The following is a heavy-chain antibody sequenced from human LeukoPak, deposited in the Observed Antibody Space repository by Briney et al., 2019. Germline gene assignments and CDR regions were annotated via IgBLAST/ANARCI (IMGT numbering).Heavy chain of an antibody. V-gene: IGHV4-59*08. CDR1: GGSISSYY. Sequence: SETLSLTCTVSGGSISSYYWSWIRQPPGKGLEWVGYIYYSGSTNYNPSLESRVTISVDTSKNQFSLKLSSVTAADTAVYYCASSLPRGSGSYYKVAGYYWGQGTLVTVSS. CDR3: ASSLPRGSGSYYKVAGYY. J-gene: IGHJ4*02. D-gene: IGHD3-10*01. CDR2: IYYSGST.